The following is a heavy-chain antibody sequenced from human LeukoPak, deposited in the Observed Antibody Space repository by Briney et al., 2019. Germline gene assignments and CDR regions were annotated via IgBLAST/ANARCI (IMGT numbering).Heavy chain of an antibody. D-gene: IGHD3-10*01. Sequence: GASVKVSCKASGYTFTSSDINWVRQATGQGLEWMGWMNTNSGNTGYAQKFQGRVTMTRNTSISTAYMELSSLRSEDTAVYYWSRAYYGSGSWVIHYYYYYMDVWGKGTTVTVSS. CDR1: GYTFTSSD. CDR3: SRAYYGSGSWVIHYYYYYMDV. V-gene: IGHV1-8*01. CDR2: MNTNSGNT. J-gene: IGHJ6*03.